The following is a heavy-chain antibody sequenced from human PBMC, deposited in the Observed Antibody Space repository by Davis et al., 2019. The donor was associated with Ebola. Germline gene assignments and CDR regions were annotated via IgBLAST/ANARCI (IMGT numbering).Heavy chain of an antibody. V-gene: IGHV3-23*01. CDR1: GFTFSSYA. J-gene: IGHJ4*02. CDR3: AKEKVSGSSYYLDY. Sequence: GGSLRLSCAASGFTFSSYAMSWVRQAPGKGLEWLEYISGRRNTVFYADSMKGRFTISRDNSKNTLFLQMNSLRDEDTAVYYCAKEKVSGSSYYLDYWGQGTLVTVSS. D-gene: IGHD6-19*01. CDR2: ISGRRNTV.